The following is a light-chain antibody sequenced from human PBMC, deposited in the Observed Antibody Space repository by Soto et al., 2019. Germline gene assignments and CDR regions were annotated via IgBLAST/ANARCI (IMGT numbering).Light chain of an antibody. CDR2: ENN. J-gene: IGLJ3*02. V-gene: IGLV1-51*02. CDR3: GTGDSSLSVNWV. Sequence: QSVLTQPPSVSAAPGQKVTISCSGSSSNVGNNYVSWYQQLPGTAPQLLIYENNKRPSGIPDRFSGSKSGTSATLGITGLQTGDEADYYCGTGDSSLSVNWVFGGGTKLTVL. CDR1: SSNVGNNY.